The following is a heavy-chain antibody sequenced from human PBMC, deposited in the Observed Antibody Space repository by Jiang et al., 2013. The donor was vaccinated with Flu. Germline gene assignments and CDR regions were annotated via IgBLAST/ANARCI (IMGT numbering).Heavy chain of an antibody. V-gene: IGHV4-59*08. CDR3: ARHSSVGATTYYFDY. J-gene: IGHJ4*02. CDR2: IYYSGST. D-gene: IGHD1-26*01. Sequence: PGLVKPSETLSLTCTVSGGSISSYYWSWIRQPPGKGLEWIGYIYYSGSTNYNPSLKSRVTISVDTSKNQFSLKLSSVTAADTAVYYCARHSSVGATTYYFDYWGQGTLVTVSS. CDR1: GGSISSYY.